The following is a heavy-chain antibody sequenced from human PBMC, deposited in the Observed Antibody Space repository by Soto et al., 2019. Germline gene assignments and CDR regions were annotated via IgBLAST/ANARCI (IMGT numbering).Heavy chain of an antibody. CDR3: ARDRGPSSGYYPYLFDP. D-gene: IGHD3-22*01. J-gene: IGHJ5*02. Sequence: QVQLVQSGAEVKKPGSSVKVSCKASGGTFSSYAISWVRQAPGQGLEWMGEIIPIFGTANYAQKFQGRVTITADESSSRAYMELSSLRSEDTAVYYCARDRGPSSGYYPYLFDPWGQGTLVTVSS. V-gene: IGHV1-69*12. CDR1: GGTFSSYA. CDR2: IIPIFGTA.